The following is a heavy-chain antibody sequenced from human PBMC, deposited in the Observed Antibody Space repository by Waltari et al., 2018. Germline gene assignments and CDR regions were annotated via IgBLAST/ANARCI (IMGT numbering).Heavy chain of an antibody. CDR2: IMHSLTTA. V-gene: IGHV1-69*01. CDR3: GTAQDNGGSRVQEGAWNI. CDR1: GGTFSHLF. Sequence: VQLGQSGAGVKKPGSSVKVSCKASGGTFSHLFSRFSANGARQAPGRGVEWMGGIMHSLTTANGEQKIQGRGTITADCSTVTGYMEVSRVRYECTAVYECGTAQDNGGSRVQEGAWNIGGHGSRGAVS. D-gene: IGHD4-17*01. J-gene: IGHJ3*02.